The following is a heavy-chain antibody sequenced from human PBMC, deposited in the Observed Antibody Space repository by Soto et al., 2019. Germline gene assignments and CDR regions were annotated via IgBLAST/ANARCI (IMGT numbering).Heavy chain of an antibody. V-gene: IGHV3-23*01. J-gene: IGHJ4*02. CDR2: ISGSGGST. D-gene: IGHD1-26*01. CDR1: GFTFRTYA. Sequence: GGSLRLSCAASGFTFRTYAMNWVRQAPGKGLEWVSTISGSGGSTYYADSVKGRFTISRDNSKNTLYLQTNSLRAEDTALYYCAKDLGSSGSYHGIYFDSWGQGTLVTVSS. CDR3: AKDLGSSGSYHGIYFDS.